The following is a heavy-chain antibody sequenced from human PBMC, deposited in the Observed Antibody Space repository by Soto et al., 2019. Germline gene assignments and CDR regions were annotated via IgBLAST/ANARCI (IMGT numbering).Heavy chain of an antibody. Sequence: SETLSLTWTVFGGSVVDFYWGRIRQSPGKGLEWIGYIYYSGSTKYKPSLKSRVTISVDTSKNQFSLKVSSATAADTAVYYCARHSNRNYGLYYFDYWGLGALVTVSS. J-gene: IGHJ4*02. CDR2: IYYSGST. V-gene: IGHV4-59*08. CDR1: GGSVVDFY. CDR3: ARHSNRNYGLYYFDY. D-gene: IGHD4-4*01.